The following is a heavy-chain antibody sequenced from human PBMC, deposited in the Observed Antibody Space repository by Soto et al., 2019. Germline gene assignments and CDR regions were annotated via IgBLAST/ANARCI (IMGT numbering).Heavy chain of an antibody. CDR2: MYFGGSF. D-gene: IGHD3-22*01. CDR3: ARSYYDSTGSAVDP. J-gene: IGHJ5*02. V-gene: IGHV4-59*02. CDR1: GASVSHGY. Sequence: QMQLQASGPGLVKPSETLSLTCNVSGASVSHGYWSWIRQPPGKGLEWIGFMYFGGSFNYNPSLPSRATISVATSQNRFSRKLPSLTASDPAVYYCARSYYDSTGSAVDPWGQGTLVTVSS.